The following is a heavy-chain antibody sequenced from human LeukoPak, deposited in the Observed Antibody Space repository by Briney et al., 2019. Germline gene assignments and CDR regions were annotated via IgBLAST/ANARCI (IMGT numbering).Heavy chain of an antibody. J-gene: IGHJ4*02. D-gene: IGHD5-24*01. Sequence: ASVKVSCKGSGYTFTSYGISWVRQAPGQGLEWMGWISAYNGNTNYAQKLQGRVTMTTDTSTSTAYMELRSLRSDDTAVYYCARTYGGDGYNYGYYYFDYWGQGTLVTVSS. CDR2: ISAYNGNT. V-gene: IGHV1-18*01. CDR3: ARTYGGDGYNYGYYYFDY. CDR1: GYTFTSYG.